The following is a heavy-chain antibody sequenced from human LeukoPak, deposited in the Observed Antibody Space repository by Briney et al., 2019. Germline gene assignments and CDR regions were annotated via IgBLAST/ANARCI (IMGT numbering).Heavy chain of an antibody. CDR1: GGSISSSSYY. CDR3: ASGVRDIVVVPAAMYFDY. D-gene: IGHD2-2*01. V-gene: IGHV4-39*07. Sequence: SETLSLTCTVSGGSISSSSYYWGWIRQPPGKGLEWIGSIYYSGSTYYNPSLKSRVTISVDTSKNQFSLKLSSVTAADTAVYYCASGVRDIVVVPAAMYFDYWGQGTLVTVSS. CDR2: IYYSGST. J-gene: IGHJ4*02.